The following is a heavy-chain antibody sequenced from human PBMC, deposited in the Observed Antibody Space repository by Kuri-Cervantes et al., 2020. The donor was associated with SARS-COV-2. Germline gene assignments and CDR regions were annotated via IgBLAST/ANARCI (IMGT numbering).Heavy chain of an antibody. V-gene: IGHV3-30*04. D-gene: IGHD3-22*01. CDR3: ARVPDDSSGYAFDY. Sequence: LSLICAASGFTFSSYAMHWVRQAPGKGLEWVAVISYDGSNKYYADSVQGRFTISRDNSKNTLYLQMNSLITEDTAVYYCARVPDDSSGYAFDYWGQGTLVTVSS. J-gene: IGHJ4*02. CDR1: GFTFSSYA. CDR2: ISYDGSNK.